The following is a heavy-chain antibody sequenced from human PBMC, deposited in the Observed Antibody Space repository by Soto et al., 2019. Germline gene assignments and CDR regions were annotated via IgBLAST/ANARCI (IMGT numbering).Heavy chain of an antibody. Sequence: GYYWSWIRQPPGKGLEWIGEINHSGSTNYNPSLKSRVTISVDTSKNQFSLKLSSVTAADTAADRVLEIWGNRTTDTVSS. CDR2: INHSGST. V-gene: IGHV4-34*01. D-gene: IGHD3-3*01. CDR1: GYY. CDR3: LEI. J-gene: IGHJ6*04.